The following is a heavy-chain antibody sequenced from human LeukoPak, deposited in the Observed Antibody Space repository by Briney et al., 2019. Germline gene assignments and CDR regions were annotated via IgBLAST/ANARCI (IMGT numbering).Heavy chain of an antibody. Sequence: GGSLRLSCAASGFTFSSYGMHWVRQAPGQGLEWVAVISYDGSNKYYADSVKGRFTISRDNSKNTLYLQMNSLRAEDTAVYYCAKGSKGTVTLDYWGQGTLVTVSS. V-gene: IGHV3-30*18. CDR3: AKGSKGTVTLDY. J-gene: IGHJ4*02. CDR1: GFTFSSYG. CDR2: ISYDGSNK. D-gene: IGHD4-17*01.